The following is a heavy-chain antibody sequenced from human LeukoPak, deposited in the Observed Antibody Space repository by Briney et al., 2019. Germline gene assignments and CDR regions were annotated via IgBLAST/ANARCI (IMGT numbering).Heavy chain of an antibody. D-gene: IGHD6-25*01. Sequence: SETLSLTCTVSGGSISSYYWSWIRQPPGKGLEWIGSIYHSGSTYYNPPLKSRVTISVDTSKNQFSLKLSSVTAADTAVYYCARVATTTNPPQRPFDYWGQGTLVTVSS. CDR1: GGSISSYY. V-gene: IGHV4-4*08. CDR3: ARVATTTNPPQRPFDY. CDR2: IYHSGST. J-gene: IGHJ4*02.